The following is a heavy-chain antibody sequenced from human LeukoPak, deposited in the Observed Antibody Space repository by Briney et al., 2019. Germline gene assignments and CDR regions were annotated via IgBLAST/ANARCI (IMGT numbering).Heavy chain of an antibody. V-gene: IGHV3-23*01. D-gene: IGHD5-18*01. Sequence: GGSLRLSCGASGSTFSRYAMSWVRQAPGKGLEWLSAISESDGSTYYADSVKGRFTISRDNSKNTLYLQMNSLGADDTAVYFCAKDISQGYTFGSIEEDYWGQGTLVTVSS. CDR2: ISESDGST. CDR3: AKDISQGYTFGSIEEDY. CDR1: GSTFSRYA. J-gene: IGHJ4*02.